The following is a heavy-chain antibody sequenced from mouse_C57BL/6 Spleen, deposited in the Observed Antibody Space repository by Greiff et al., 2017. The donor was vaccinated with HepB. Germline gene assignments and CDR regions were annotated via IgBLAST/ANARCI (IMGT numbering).Heavy chain of an antibody. CDR2: IYPGSGNT. D-gene: IGHD1-1*01. Sequence: QVQLKESGAELVRPGASVKLSCKASGYTFTDYYINWVKQRPGQGLEWIARIYPGSGNTYYNEKFKGKATLTAEKSSSTAYMQLSSLTSEDSAVYFCARTLHGGAWFAYWGQGTLVTVSA. CDR1: GYTFTDYY. J-gene: IGHJ3*01. CDR3: ARTLHGGAWFAY. V-gene: IGHV1-76*01.